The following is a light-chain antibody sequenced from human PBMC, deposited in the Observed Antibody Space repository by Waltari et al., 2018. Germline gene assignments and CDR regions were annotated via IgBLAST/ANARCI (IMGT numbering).Light chain of an antibody. V-gene: IGLV2-8*01. CDR2: DVN. CDR3: SSYAGSDIWV. J-gene: IGLJ3*02. CDR1: SSDVGGYNY. Sequence: QSALTQPPSASGSPGQSVAISCTGTSSDVGGYNYVSWYQQHPGKAPKLMIYDVNKRPSVVPDRFSGSKSGNPASLTVSGLQAEDDADYYCSSYAGSDIWVFGGGTRLTVL.